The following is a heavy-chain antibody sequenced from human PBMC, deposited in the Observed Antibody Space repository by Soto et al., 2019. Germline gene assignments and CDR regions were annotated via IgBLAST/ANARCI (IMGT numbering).Heavy chain of an antibody. J-gene: IGHJ4*02. CDR2: IYNPGST. CDR3: ARANWYSEY. V-gene: IGHV4-59*11. D-gene: IGHD7-27*01. CDR1: GASLKIHS. Sequence: QVTLKESAQERVNPPETLSLTSTVLGASLKIHSGTWFRRPPGKGLEWIGYIYNPGSTNYNPSLKSRVTMSVDTSKNQCSLNLTSLTAADTAIYYCARANWYSEYWGQGTLVTVSS.